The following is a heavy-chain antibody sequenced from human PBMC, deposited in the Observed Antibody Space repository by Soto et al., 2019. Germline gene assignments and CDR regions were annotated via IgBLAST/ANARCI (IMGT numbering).Heavy chain of an antibody. Sequence: EVQLLESGGGLVQPGGSLRLSCAASGFTFSSYAMSWVRQAPGKGLEWVSAISGSGGSTYYADSVKGRFTISRDNSKTTLYLQMNSLRAEDTVVYYCAKGTWGSYRPDHWGQGTLVTVSS. D-gene: IGHD3-16*02. CDR3: AKGTWGSYRPDH. V-gene: IGHV3-23*01. CDR2: ISGSGGST. CDR1: GFTFSSYA. J-gene: IGHJ4*02.